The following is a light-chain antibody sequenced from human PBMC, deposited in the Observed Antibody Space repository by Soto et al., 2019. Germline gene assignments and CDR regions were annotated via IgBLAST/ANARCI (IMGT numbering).Light chain of an antibody. CDR1: QSVTSS. V-gene: IGKV3-11*01. CDR3: QQYGSSLPYT. CDR2: DVS. J-gene: IGKJ2*01. Sequence: EIVLTQSPATLSLSPGDTATLSCRASQSVTSSLAWFQQKPGQAPRLLIYDVSRRATAIPARFSGSGSGTDFTLTISSLEPEDFAVYYCQQYGSSLPYTFGQGTKLEIK.